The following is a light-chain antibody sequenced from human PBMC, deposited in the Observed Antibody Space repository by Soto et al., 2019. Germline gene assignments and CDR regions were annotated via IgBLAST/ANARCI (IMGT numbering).Light chain of an antibody. CDR3: QQYGSSPVT. CDR2: GAS. J-gene: IGKJ4*01. Sequence: EIVLTHSPGTLSLSPGERATLSCRAIQSVSSSYLAWYQQKPGQAPRLLIYGASSRATGIPDRFSGSGSGTDFTLTISRLEPEDFAVYYCQQYGSSPVTFGGGTKVDIK. V-gene: IGKV3-20*01. CDR1: QSVSSSY.